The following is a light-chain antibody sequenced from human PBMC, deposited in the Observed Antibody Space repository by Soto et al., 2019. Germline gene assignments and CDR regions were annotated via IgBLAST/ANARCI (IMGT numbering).Light chain of an antibody. J-gene: IGKJ2*01. CDR1: QSVSSN. CDR3: QQYGSSTYT. CDR2: GAS. Sequence: EIVMTQSPATLSVSPGERATLSCRASQSVSSNLAWYQQKPGQAPRLLIYGASRRATGIPDRFSGSGSGTEFTLTISRLEPEDFAVYYCQQYGSSTYTFGQGTKVDIK. V-gene: IGKV3-20*01.